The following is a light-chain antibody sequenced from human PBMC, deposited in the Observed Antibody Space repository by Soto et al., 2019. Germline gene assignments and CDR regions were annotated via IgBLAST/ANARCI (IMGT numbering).Light chain of an antibody. V-gene: IGLV2-14*01. CDR3: SSYSRSTAYV. CDR1: SSDVGGYNY. Sequence: ALTQPASVSGSPGQSITISCTGTSSDVGGYNYVCWYQHHPGKAPKLIISEVSNRPSGVSDRFSGSKSGNTASLTISGLQAEDEADYYCSSYSRSTAYVFGTGTKVTV. CDR2: EVS. J-gene: IGLJ1*01.